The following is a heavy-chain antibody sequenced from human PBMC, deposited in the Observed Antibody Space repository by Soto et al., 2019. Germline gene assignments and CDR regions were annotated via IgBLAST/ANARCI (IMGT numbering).Heavy chain of an antibody. Sequence: ESGGGVVQSGMSLRLSCAASGFTFSSYGMHWVRQAPGKGLEWVAVISYDGSNKYYADSVKGRFTISRDNSKNTLYLQMNSLRAEDTAVYYCAKDRMAAAGYYYYGMDVWGQGTTVTVSS. J-gene: IGHJ6*02. V-gene: IGHV3-30*18. CDR3: AKDRMAAAGYYYYGMDV. CDR1: GFTFSSYG. CDR2: ISYDGSNK. D-gene: IGHD6-13*01.